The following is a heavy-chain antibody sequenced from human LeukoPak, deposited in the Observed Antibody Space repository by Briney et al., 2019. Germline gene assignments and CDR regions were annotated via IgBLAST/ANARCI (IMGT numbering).Heavy chain of an antibody. J-gene: IGHJ4*02. CDR1: GFTVSSNY. Sequence: GGSLRLSCAASGFTVSSNYMTWVRQAPGKGLEWVANIKEDGSEENYVDSVKGRFTISRDNAKNSLYLQMNSLGAEDTAVYYCARNTVSAAGDYWGQGTLVIVSS. V-gene: IGHV3-7*01. CDR2: IKEDGSEE. CDR3: ARNTVSAAGDY. D-gene: IGHD4-17*01.